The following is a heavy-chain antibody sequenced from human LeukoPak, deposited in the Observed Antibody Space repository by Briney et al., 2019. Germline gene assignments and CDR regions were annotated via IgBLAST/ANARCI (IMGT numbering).Heavy chain of an antibody. CDR2: ISAYNGNT. CDR1: GYTFTSYG. Sequence: ASVKVSCKASGYTFTSYGISWVRQAPGQGLEWMGWISAYNGNTNYAQKLQGRVTMTTDTSTSTAYMELRSLRSDDTAVYYCERDGCSSTSCYWDYYYYMDVWGKGTTVTVSS. CDR3: ERDGCSSTSCYWDYYYYMDV. V-gene: IGHV1-18*01. D-gene: IGHD2-2*01. J-gene: IGHJ6*03.